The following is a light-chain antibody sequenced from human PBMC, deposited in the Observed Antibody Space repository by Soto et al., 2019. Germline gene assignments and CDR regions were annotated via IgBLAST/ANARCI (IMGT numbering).Light chain of an antibody. V-gene: IGKV3-20*01. Sequence: EIVLTQSPGTLSLSPGESATLSCRASQSVSGSYVAWYQQRPGLAPRLLVYGASRRATGIPDRFRGSGSGTEFTLTISGLEAEDFAVYFCQHFGSSPPVTFGQGTRLDMK. CDR1: QSVSGSY. CDR3: QHFGSSPPVT. CDR2: GAS. J-gene: IGKJ5*01.